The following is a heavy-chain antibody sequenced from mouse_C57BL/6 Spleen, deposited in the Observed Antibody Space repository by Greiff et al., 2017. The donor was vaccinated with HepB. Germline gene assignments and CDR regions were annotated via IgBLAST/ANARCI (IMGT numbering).Heavy chain of an antibody. V-gene: IGHV1-82*01. CDR1: GYAFSSSW. Sequence: QVQLQHSGPELVKPGASVKISCKASGYAFSSSWMNWVKQRPGKGLEWIGRIYPGDGDTNYNGKFKGKATLTADKSSSTAYMQLSSLTSEDSAVYFCVTVYYYAMDYWGQGTSVTVSS. D-gene: IGHD2-10*02. CDR2: IYPGDGDT. J-gene: IGHJ4*01. CDR3: VTVYYYAMDY.